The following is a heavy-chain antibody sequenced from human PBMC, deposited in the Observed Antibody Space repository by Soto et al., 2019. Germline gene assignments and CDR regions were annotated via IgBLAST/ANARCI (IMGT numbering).Heavy chain of an antibody. D-gene: IGHD3-16*01. Sequence: GASVKVSCKASGYTFTSYAMHWVRQAPGQRLEWMGRIDPTDSYTKYSPSFEGHVTISADKSISTAYLQWSSLKASDSAVYYCARLSRASFALDVWGQGTTVTVSS. V-gene: IGHV5-10-1*01. CDR1: GYTFTSYA. CDR3: ARLSRASFALDV. J-gene: IGHJ6*02. CDR2: IDPTDSYT.